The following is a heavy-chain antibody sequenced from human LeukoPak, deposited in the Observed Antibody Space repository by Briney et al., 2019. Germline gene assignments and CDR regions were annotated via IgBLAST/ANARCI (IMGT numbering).Heavy chain of an antibody. D-gene: IGHD4-17*01. CDR2: IHYRGST. J-gene: IGHJ6*03. CDR3: ARYGLLNYFFMDV. Sequence: SETLSLTCTVAGGSISGHYWSWIRQPPGKGLEWIGYIHYRGSTNYNSSLKSRVTISVDTPKNQFSLKLSSVTAADTAVYYCARYGLLNYFFMDVWGKGTTVTVSS. V-gene: IGHV4-59*11. CDR1: GGSISGHY.